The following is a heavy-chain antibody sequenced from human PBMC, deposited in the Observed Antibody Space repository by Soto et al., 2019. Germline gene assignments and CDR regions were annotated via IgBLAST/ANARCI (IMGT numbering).Heavy chain of an antibody. V-gene: IGHV1-2*04. CDR2: INPNSGGT. J-gene: IGHJ5*02. CDR1: GYTFTGYY. Sequence: ASVKVSCKASGYTFTGYYMHWVRQAPGQGLEWTGWINPNSGGTNYAQKFQGWVTMTRDTSISTAYMELSRLRSDDTAVYYCARLKCRSTSCYAKAWFDPWGQGTLVTVSS. CDR3: ARLKCRSTSCYAKAWFDP. D-gene: IGHD2-2*01.